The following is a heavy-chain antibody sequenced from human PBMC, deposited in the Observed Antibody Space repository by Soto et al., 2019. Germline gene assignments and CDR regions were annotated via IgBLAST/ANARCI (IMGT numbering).Heavy chain of an antibody. V-gene: IGHV3-23*01. J-gene: IGHJ6*02. D-gene: IGHD3-10*01. CDR1: GFTFSSYA. CDR3: ARGDRGGSGSPASYYYSGLDV. Sequence: DVQLLESGGDLVQPGGSLRLSCAASGFTFSSYAMSWVRQAPGKGLEWVSSVSAGGDMTYYSDSVKGRFTISRDNSNNALFLQMNSLRAEDTALYYCARGDRGGSGSPASYYYSGLDVWGQGTTVTVPS. CDR2: VSAGGDMT.